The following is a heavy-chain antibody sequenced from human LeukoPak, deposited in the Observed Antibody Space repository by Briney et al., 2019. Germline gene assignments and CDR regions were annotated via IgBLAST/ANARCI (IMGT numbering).Heavy chain of an antibody. CDR2: IRGDNGNT. V-gene: IGHV1-18*04. CDR3: ARVDLLTGYYFFDY. CDR1: GYTFTGYY. J-gene: IGHJ4*02. D-gene: IGHD3-9*01. Sequence: ASVKVSCKAFGYTFTGYYMHWVRQAPGQGLEWEGWIRGDNGNTNYAQKLQGRVTMTTDTSTSTAYMELRSLGSDETAVYYCARVDLLTGYYFFDYWGQGTLVTVSS.